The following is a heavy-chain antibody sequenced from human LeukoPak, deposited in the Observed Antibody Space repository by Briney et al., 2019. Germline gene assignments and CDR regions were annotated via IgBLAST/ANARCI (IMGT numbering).Heavy chain of an antibody. J-gene: IGHJ4*02. V-gene: IGHV5-51*01. Sequence: GESLKISCKGSGYSFTSYWIGWVRQMPGKGLEWMGIIYPGDSDTRYSPSFQGQVTISADKSISTAYLQWSSLKASDTATYYCARQEYYDSSGYYWAYYWGQGTLVTVSS. CDR3: ARQEYYDSSGYYWAYY. CDR1: GYSFTSYW. D-gene: IGHD3-22*01. CDR2: IYPGDSDT.